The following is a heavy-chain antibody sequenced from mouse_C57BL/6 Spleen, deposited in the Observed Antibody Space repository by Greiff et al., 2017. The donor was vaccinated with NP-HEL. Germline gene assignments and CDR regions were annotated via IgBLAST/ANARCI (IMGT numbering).Heavy chain of an antibody. V-gene: IGHV1-54*01. CDR1: GYAFTNYL. CDR2: INPGSGGT. D-gene: IGHD1-1*01. Sequence: QVQLQQSGAELVRPGTSVKVSCKASGYAFTNYLIEWVKQRPGQGLEWIGVINPGSGGTNYNEKFKGKATLTADKSSSTAYMQLSSLTSEDSAVYFCASGYGSNYYAMDYWGQGTSVTVSS. J-gene: IGHJ4*01. CDR3: ASGYGSNYYAMDY.